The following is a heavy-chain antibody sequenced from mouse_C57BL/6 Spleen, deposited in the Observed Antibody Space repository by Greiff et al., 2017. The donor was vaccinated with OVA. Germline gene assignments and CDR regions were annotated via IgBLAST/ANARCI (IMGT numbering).Heavy chain of an antibody. CDR3: TTSSGYFDV. Sequence: EVMLVESGGGLVQPGGSMKLSCVASGFTFSNYWMNWVRQSPEKGLEWVAQIRLKSDNYATHYAESVKGRFTISRDDSKSSVYLQMNNLRAEDTGIYYCTTSSGYFDVWGTGTTVTVSS. CDR1: GFTFSNYW. CDR2: IRLKSDNYAT. J-gene: IGHJ1*03. V-gene: IGHV6-3*01.